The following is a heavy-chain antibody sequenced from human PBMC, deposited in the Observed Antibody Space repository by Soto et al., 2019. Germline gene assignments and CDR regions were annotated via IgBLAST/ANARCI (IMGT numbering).Heavy chain of an antibody. CDR1: GFTFSSYG. J-gene: IGHJ2*01. CDR2: ISYDGSNK. Sequence: GGSLRLSCAASGFTFSSYGMHWVRQAPGKGLEWVAVISYDGSNKYYADSVKGRFTISRDNSKNTLYLQMNSLRAEDTAVYYCAKDTSERWYFDLWGRGTLVTVSS. CDR3: AKDTSERWYFDL. V-gene: IGHV3-30*18.